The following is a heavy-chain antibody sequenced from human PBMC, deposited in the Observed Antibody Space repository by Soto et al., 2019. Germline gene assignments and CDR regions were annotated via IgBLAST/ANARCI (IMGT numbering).Heavy chain of an antibody. CDR2: IIPIFGTA. J-gene: IGHJ6*02. CDR1: GGTFSSYA. D-gene: IGHD6-13*01. Sequence: GASVKVSCKASGGTFSSYAISWVRQAPGQGLEWMGGIIPIFGTANYAQKFQGRVTITADKSTSTAYMELSSLRSEDTAVYYCARGGYTPRGAISGDLYYYYYGMDVWGQGTTVTVSS. V-gene: IGHV1-69*06. CDR3: ARGGYTPRGAISGDLYYYYYGMDV.